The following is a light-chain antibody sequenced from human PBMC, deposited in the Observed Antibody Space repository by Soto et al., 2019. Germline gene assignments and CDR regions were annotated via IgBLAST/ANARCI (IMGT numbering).Light chain of an antibody. V-gene: IGKV1-5*03. Sequence: DIQMTQSPSTLSASVGDRVTITCRASQSISSWLAWYKQKPGKAPKLLIYKASSLESGVPSRFSGSGSGTEFILTFSSLQPDDFATYYCQQYNSYWTFGQGTKVDIK. J-gene: IGKJ1*01. CDR2: KAS. CDR1: QSISSW. CDR3: QQYNSYWT.